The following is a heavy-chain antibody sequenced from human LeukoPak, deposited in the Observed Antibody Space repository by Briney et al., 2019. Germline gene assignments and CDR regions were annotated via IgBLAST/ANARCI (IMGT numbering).Heavy chain of an antibody. Sequence: GGSLRLSCAASGFTFSSYSMNWVRQAPGKGLEWVSYISSSSSTIYYADSVKGRFTISRDNAKNSLYLQMNSLRAEDTAVYYCARDLPYYFDYWGQGTLVTVSS. CDR2: ISSSSSTI. J-gene: IGHJ4*02. CDR3: ARDLPYYFDY. V-gene: IGHV3-48*04. CDR1: GFTFSSYS.